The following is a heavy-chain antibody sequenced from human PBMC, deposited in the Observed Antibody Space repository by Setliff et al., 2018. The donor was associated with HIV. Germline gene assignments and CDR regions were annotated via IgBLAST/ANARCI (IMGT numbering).Heavy chain of an antibody. V-gene: IGHV3-20*04. D-gene: IGHD3-9*01. CDR2: INWVGADI. CDR1: GFAFSPYS. J-gene: IGHJ4*02. CDR3: AKAMVPYNELLAGYPLGGNFDS. Sequence: PGGSLRLSCAASGFAFSPYSMNWVRQAPGKGLEWVSGINWVGADIGYADSVRGRFIISRDNARETLYLQMNSLRVEDTALYFCAKAMVPYNELLAGYPLGGNFDSWGQGTLVTVSS.